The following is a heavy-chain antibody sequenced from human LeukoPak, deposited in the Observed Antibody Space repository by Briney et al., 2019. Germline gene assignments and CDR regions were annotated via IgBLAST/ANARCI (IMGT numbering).Heavy chain of an antibody. CDR1: GFTFSRYW. Sequence: GGSLRLSCAASGFTFSRYWMHWVRQAPGEGLVWVSRIDEHGTAIDYADSVRDRFTISRDNAKNTLYLHMNSLRAEDTAMYYCARDVGGAGSHWGQGSLVSVSS. D-gene: IGHD3-10*01. V-gene: IGHV3-74*01. J-gene: IGHJ4*02. CDR3: ARDVGGAGSH. CDR2: IDEHGTAI.